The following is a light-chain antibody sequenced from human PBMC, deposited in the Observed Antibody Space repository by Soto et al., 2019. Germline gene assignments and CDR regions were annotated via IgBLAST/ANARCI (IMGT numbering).Light chain of an antibody. CDR1: SSDVGGYNY. V-gene: IGLV2-14*01. Sequence: QSALTQPASVSGSPGQSITISCTGTSSDVGGYNYVSWYQQHPGKAPKLIIYDVSNRPSGVSNRFSGSKSGNTASLTISGLQAEDEADYYCSSYTSSSTLDVVFGGGTKVTVL. CDR3: SSYTSSSTLDVV. J-gene: IGLJ2*01. CDR2: DVS.